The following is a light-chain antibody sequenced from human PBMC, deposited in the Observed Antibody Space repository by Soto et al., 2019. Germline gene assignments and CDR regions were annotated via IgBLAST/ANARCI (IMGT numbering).Light chain of an antibody. CDR1: QGISSY. Sequence: DIQLTQSPSFLSASVGDRVTITCRASQGISSYLAWYQQKAGKAPNLLLYAASTLQSGVPSRFSGSGSGTEFTLTISSLQPEDFATYYCQQLNSYPRITFGQGTRLEIK. CDR2: AAS. CDR3: QQLNSYPRIT. V-gene: IGKV1-9*01. J-gene: IGKJ5*01.